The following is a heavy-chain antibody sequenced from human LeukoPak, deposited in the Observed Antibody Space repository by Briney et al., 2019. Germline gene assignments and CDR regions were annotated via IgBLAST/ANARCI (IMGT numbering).Heavy chain of an antibody. Sequence: SETLSLTCAVSGYSISSGYYWGWIRQPPGKGLEWIGSIYHSGSTYYNPSLKSRVTIPVDTSKNQFSLKLSSVTAADTAVYYCARHNRPATDDFWSGYYFRILSPFDYWGQGTLVTVSS. CDR2: IYHSGST. J-gene: IGHJ4*02. V-gene: IGHV4-38-2*01. CDR3: ARHNRPATDDFWSGYYFRILSPFDY. D-gene: IGHD3-3*01. CDR1: GYSISSGYY.